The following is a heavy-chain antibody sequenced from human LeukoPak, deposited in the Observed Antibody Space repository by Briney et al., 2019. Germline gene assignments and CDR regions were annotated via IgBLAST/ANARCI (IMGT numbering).Heavy chain of an antibody. J-gene: IGHJ4*01. Sequence: SQTLSLTCTVSGGSISSGGYYWSWIRQHPGKGLEWIGYIYYSGSTYYNPSLKSRVTISVDTSKNQISLNLTSVTAADTAVYYCARVLYGNGLYRLLDYWGQGALVTVSS. CDR2: IYYSGST. CDR1: GGSISSGGYY. CDR3: ARVLYGNGLYRLLDY. D-gene: IGHD3-16*01. V-gene: IGHV4-31*03.